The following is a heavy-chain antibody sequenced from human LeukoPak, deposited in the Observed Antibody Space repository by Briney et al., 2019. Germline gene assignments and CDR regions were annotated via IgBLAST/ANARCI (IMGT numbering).Heavy chain of an antibody. V-gene: IGHV3-21*01. J-gene: IGHJ4*02. Sequence: GGSLRPSCAASGFAFSSYTMIWVRQAPGKGLEWVSSISTSSTYIYYADSVRGRFTISRDNAKNSLYLQMNTLRAEDTAVYLCARYISTNYFDYWGQGTLVTVSS. D-gene: IGHD5/OR15-5a*01. CDR1: GFAFSSYT. CDR2: ISTSSTYI. CDR3: ARYISTNYFDY.